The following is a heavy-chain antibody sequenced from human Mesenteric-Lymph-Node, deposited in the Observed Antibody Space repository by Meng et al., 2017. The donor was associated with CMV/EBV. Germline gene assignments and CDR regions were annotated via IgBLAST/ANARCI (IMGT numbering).Heavy chain of an antibody. CDR1: GYTFTDFY. V-gene: IGHV1-2*06. CDR3: WRGNVVPERFEP. D-gene: IGHD2-2*01. J-gene: IGHJ5*02. Sequence: QVQLVQSRAEVGKPGASVMVSCKASGYTFTDFYIHWVRQAPGQGLEWMGRINPNSGVSNSAQNFQGRVTMTRDTSISTAYMELGSLTSDNTAVYVWWRGNVVPERFEPWGEGTLVTVSS. CDR2: INPNSGVS.